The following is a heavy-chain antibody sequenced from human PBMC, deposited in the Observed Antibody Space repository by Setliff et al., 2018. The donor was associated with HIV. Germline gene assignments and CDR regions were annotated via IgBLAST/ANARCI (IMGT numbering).Heavy chain of an antibody. Sequence: PSETLSLTCTVSGGSISSGSYFWTWIRQPAGKGLEWIGRIYTSGSTNYNPSLKSRVTMSVDTSKNQFSLRLTSVTAADTAMYHCARDRSSGWSKDWFDTWGQGILVTVSS. V-gene: IGHV4-61*02. J-gene: IGHJ5*02. CDR2: IYTSGST. CDR1: GGSISSGSYF. CDR3: ARDRSSGWSKDWFDT. D-gene: IGHD6-19*01.